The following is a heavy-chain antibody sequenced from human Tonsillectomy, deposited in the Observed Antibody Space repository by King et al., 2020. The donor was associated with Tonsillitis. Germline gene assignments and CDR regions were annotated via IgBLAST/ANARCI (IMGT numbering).Heavy chain of an antibody. CDR1: GFTFRSYA. V-gene: IGHV3-23*04. CDR2: ISGSGGST. D-gene: IGHD6-19*01. CDR3: ANQQWLVNDYFDY. Sequence: VQLVESGGGLVQPGGSLRLSCAASGFTFRSYAMSWVRQAPGKGLEWVSAISGSGGSTHYADSVKGRFTISRDNSKNTLYLQMNSLRPEDTAVYYCANQQWLVNDYFDYWGQGTLVTVSS. J-gene: IGHJ4*02.